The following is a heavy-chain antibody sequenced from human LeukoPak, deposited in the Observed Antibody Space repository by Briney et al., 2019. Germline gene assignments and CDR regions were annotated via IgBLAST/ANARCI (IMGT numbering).Heavy chain of an antibody. V-gene: IGHV3-64*01. CDR1: GFTFSNYA. CDR3: ARAPYDSSGLLDY. CDR2: ISSNGGST. Sequence: GGSLRLSCAAFGFTFSNYAMHWVRQAPGKGLEYVSAISSNGGSTYYANSVKGRFTISRDNSKNTLYLQMGSLRAEDMAVYYCARAPYDSSGLLDYWGQGTLVTVSS. J-gene: IGHJ4*02. D-gene: IGHD3-22*01.